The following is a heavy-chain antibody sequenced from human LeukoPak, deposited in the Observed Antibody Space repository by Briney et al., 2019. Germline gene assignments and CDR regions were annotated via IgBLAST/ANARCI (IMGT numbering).Heavy chain of an antibody. D-gene: IGHD3-9*01. J-gene: IGHJ4*02. V-gene: IGHV3-73*01. CDR3: SRHPYDILTAFDY. CDR1: GFTFSGSA. Sequence: PGGSLRLSCAASGFTFSGSAMHWVRQASGKGLEWVGRIRSKTNNYATTYAASVKGRFTISRDDPKNTAYLQMNSLKTEDTAVYYCSRHPYDILTAFDYWGQGTLVTVSS. CDR2: IRSKTNNYAT.